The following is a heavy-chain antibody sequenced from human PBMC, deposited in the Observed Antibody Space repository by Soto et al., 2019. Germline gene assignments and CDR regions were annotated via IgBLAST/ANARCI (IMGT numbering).Heavy chain of an antibody. V-gene: IGHV1-69*01. CDR2: IIPVFGTA. J-gene: IGHJ1*01. CDR1: GGTFSSYA. CDR3: ARGWKDFPH. Sequence: QVQLVQSGAEVKKPGSSVKVSCKASGGTFSSYAISWVRQAPGQGLECMGGIIPVFGTANYAQKFQGRVTINADESTSTVYMELSSVRSEDTVVYYCARGWKDFPHWGQGTLVTVSS. D-gene: IGHD1-1*01.